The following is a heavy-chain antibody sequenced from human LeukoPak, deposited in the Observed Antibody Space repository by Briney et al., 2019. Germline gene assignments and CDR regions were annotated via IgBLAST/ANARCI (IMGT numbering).Heavy chain of an antibody. Sequence: GASVKVSCKASGYTFTSYGISWVRQAPGQGLEWMGWINAKNGNTNYAQQLQGRLTLTIDTSTITAYMELKSLKPDDTAVYYCARDIDYDVDYWGQGTLVAVSS. CDR1: GYTFTSYG. V-gene: IGHV1-18*01. CDR2: INAKNGNT. CDR3: ARDIDYDVDY. D-gene: IGHD4-17*01. J-gene: IGHJ4*02.